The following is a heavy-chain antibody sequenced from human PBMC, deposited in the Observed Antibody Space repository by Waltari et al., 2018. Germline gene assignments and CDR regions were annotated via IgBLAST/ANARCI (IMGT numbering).Heavy chain of an antibody. CDR1: GFKFDEFG. CDR3: VRGYRHDALDL. Sequence: EVQLLESGGNVVRPGGSLRLSCEVSGFKFDEFGMSWVRQVPGRGLEVVSGSNWNGEITGEADSVRGRFIISRDNARNSMTLQMNNLRAEDTALYYCVRGYRHDALDLWGQGTLVTVSS. J-gene: IGHJ3*01. CDR2: SNWNGEIT. D-gene: IGHD6-13*01. V-gene: IGHV3-20*04.